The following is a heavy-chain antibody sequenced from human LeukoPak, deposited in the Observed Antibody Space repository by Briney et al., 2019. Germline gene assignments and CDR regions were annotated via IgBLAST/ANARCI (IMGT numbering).Heavy chain of an antibody. CDR1: GFNFSDYS. V-gene: IGHV3-48*04. J-gene: IGHJ4*02. Sequence: GGSLRLSFAASGFNFSDYSMNWVRQAPGKGLEWVSYISFSVNTKYYGDSVKGRFTISRDNAKNSLYLHMDSLRAEDTAVYYCARGAYSSGWAYFDHWGQGTLVTVSS. D-gene: IGHD6-19*01. CDR3: ARGAYSSGWAYFDH. CDR2: ISFSVNTK.